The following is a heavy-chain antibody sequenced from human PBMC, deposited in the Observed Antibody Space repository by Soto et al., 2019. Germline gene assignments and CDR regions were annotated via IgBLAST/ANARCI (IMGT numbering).Heavy chain of an antibody. CDR2: IYYSGST. V-gene: IGHV4-59*01. Sequence: SETLSLTCSVSGGSISSYYWSWVRQPPGKGLEWIAYIYYSGSTSYNPSLKSRVSISLDTSKNQFSLKLSSVTAADTAVYYCARTYDGSGPNSGGYGFDIWGQGTMVTVS. D-gene: IGHD3-22*01. J-gene: IGHJ3*02. CDR1: GGSISSYY. CDR3: ARTYDGSGPNSGGYGFDI.